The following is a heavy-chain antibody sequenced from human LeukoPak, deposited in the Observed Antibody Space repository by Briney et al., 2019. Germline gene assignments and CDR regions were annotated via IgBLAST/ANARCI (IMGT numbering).Heavy chain of an antibody. V-gene: IGHV4-61*02. CDR2: IYTSGST. CDR1: GGSISSGSYY. D-gene: IGHD3-3*01. Sequence: SQTLSLICTVSGGSISSGSYYWSWIREPAGKGLEWIGRIYTSGSTNYNPSLKSRVTISVDTSKNQFSLKLSSVTAADTAVYYCARDYPSNYDFWSGYHSGGMDVWGQGTTVTVSS. CDR3: ARDYPSNYDFWSGYHSGGMDV. J-gene: IGHJ6*02.